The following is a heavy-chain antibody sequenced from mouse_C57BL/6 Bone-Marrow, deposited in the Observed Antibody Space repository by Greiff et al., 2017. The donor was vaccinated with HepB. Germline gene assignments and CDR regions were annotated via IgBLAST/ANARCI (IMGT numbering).Heavy chain of an antibody. V-gene: IGHV1-69*01. J-gene: IGHJ1*03. CDR1: GYTFTSYW. CDR2: IDPSDSYT. Sequence: QVQLQQPGAELVMPGASVKLSCKASGYTFTSYWMHWVKQRPGQGLEWIGEIDPSDSYTNYNQKFKGKSTLTVDKSSSTAYMQLSSLTSEDSAVYYCAREGLITFDVWGTGTTVTGSS. CDR3: AREGLITFDV. D-gene: IGHD1-1*01.